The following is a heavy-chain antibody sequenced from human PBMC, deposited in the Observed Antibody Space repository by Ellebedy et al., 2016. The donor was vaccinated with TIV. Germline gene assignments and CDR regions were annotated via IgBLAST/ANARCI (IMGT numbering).Heavy chain of an antibody. CDR2: IHFSGST. Sequence: MPGGSLRLSCTVSGGPISSSTSYWGWIRQPPGKGLEWIGSIHFSGSTYYNPSLKSRVTISVVTSKKQFSLKLSSVTAADTAVYYCATARRDPYYSGMDVWGQGTTVTVSS. J-gene: IGHJ6*02. CDR1: GGPISSSTSY. V-gene: IGHV4-39*01. CDR3: ATARRDPYYSGMDV. D-gene: IGHD6-13*01.